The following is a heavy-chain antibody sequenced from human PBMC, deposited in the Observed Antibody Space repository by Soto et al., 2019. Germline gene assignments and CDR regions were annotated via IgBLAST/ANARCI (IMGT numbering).Heavy chain of an antibody. D-gene: IGHD6-13*01. CDR2: IWYDGSNK. V-gene: IGHV3-33*01. CDR3: ARVGYSTNHYYYGMDV. CDR1: GFTFSSYG. Sequence: QVQLVESGGGVVQPGRSLRLSCAASGFTFSSYGMHWVRQAPGKGLEWVAVIWYDGSNKYYADSVKGRFTISRDNSKNTLYLQMNSLRAEDTAVYYCARVGYSTNHYYYGMDVWGQGTTVTVSS. J-gene: IGHJ6*02.